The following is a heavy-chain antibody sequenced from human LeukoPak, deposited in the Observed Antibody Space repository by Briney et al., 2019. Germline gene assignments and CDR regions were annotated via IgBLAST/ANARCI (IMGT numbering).Heavy chain of an antibody. CDR1: GFTFSSYE. V-gene: IGHV3-48*03. D-gene: IGHD3-22*01. Sequence: PGGSLRLSCAASGFTFSSYEMNWVRQAPGKGLEWVSYISSSGSTIYYADPVKGRFTISRDNAKNSLYLQMNSLRAEDTAVYYCARGVNAFDSSGYYYYWGQGTLVTVSS. CDR3: ARGVNAFDSSGYYYY. CDR2: ISSSGSTI. J-gene: IGHJ4*02.